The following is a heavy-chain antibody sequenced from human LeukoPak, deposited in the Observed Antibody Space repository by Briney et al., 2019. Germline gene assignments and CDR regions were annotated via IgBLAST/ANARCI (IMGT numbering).Heavy chain of an antibody. V-gene: IGHV5-51*01. CDR2: IYPGDSDT. J-gene: IGHJ4*02. CDR1: GYIFNSYW. D-gene: IGHD3-22*01. Sequence: GESLKISCKGSGYIFNSYWIGWVRQMPGRGLECMGIIYPGDSDTRYSPSFQGQVTISADKFITTAYLQWSSLKASDTAMYYCARQPDSSGSPLYWGQGTLVTVSS. CDR3: ARQPDSSGSPLY.